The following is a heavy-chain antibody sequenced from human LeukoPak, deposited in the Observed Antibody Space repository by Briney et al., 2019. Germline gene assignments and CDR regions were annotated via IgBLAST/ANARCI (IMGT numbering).Heavy chain of an antibody. CDR2: IYYSGST. J-gene: IGHJ6*03. V-gene: IGHV4-59*01. CDR3: ARVLRYYYYMDV. CDR1: GGSISSYY. Sequence: SETVSLTCTVSGGSISSYYWSWIRQPPGKGLEWIGYIYYSGSTNYNPSLKSRVTISVDTSKNQFSLKLSSVTAADTAVYYCARVLRYYYYMDVWGKGTTVTVSS.